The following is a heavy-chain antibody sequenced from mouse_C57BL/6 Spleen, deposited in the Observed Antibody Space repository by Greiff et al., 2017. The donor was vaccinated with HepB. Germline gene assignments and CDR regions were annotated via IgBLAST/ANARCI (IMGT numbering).Heavy chain of an antibody. CDR2: IDPEDGET. CDR3: AREGTTVVAPSYAMDY. J-gene: IGHJ4*01. CDR1: GFNIKDYY. D-gene: IGHD1-1*01. V-gene: IGHV14-2*01. Sequence: DVQLVESGAELVKPGASVKLSCTASGFNIKDYYMHWVKQRTEQGLEWIGRIDPEDGETKYAPKFQGKATITADTSSNTAYLQLSSLTSEDTAVYYCAREGTTVVAPSYAMDYWGQGTSVTVSS.